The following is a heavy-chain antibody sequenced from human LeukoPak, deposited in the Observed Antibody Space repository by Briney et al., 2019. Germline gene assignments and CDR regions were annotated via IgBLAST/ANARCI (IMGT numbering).Heavy chain of an antibody. V-gene: IGHV3-66*01. J-gene: IGHJ6*02. CDR2: IKSGGGT. D-gene: IGHD2-2*01. CDR3: ARGQEVFSSPWQWGPKKKYHYTSMAV. Sequence: GGSLRLSCAASGFTVSSNSMNWVRPAPGKGLAWVSVIKSGGGTQYGDSVKGRFIVSRGSSTTVALQMNNLRAEDTAVYFCARGQEVFSSPWQWGPKKKYHYTSMAVWGQGTTVTVSS. CDR1: GFTVSSNS.